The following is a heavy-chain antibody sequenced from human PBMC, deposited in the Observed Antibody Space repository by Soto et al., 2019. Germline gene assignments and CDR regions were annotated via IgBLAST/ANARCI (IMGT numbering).Heavy chain of an antibody. D-gene: IGHD3-22*01. CDR2: IYYSGST. Sequence: QLQLQESGPGLVKPSETLSLTCTVSGGSISRSSYYWGWIRQPPGKGLEWIGSIYYSGSTYYNPSLKSRVTISVDTSKSQFSLKLSSVTAADTAVYYCARHVVRSDSSGYRYYYYGMDVWGQGTTVTVSS. CDR1: GGSISRSSYY. J-gene: IGHJ6*02. CDR3: ARHVVRSDSSGYRYYYYGMDV. V-gene: IGHV4-39*01.